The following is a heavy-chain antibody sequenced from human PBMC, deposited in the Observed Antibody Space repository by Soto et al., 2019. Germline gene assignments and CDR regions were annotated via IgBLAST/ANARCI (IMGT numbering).Heavy chain of an antibody. D-gene: IGHD4-17*01. CDR3: AREDPFAAVTNEPHFDD. CDR1: GFTFRNYA. Sequence: EVQLLESGGGLVQPGGSLRVSCAASGFTFRNYAMSWVRQAPGRGLQWVSAIRPSGLSTFYADSVKGRFTISRDNSKNTLYLHMNSLRAEDTAVYYCAREDPFAAVTNEPHFDDWGQGTLVTVSS. CDR2: IRPSGLST. J-gene: IGHJ4*02. V-gene: IGHV3-23*01.